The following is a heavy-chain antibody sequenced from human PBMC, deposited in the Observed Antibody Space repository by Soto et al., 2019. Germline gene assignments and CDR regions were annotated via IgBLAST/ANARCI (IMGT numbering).Heavy chain of an antibody. V-gene: IGHV3-30-3*01. CDR2: ISYDGSNK. Sequence: GGSLRLSCAASGFTFSSYAMHWVRQAPGKGLEWVAVISYDGSNKYYADSVKGRFTISRDNSKNTLYLQMNSLTAEDTAVYYCARDMQGIVVVITYYFDYWGQGTLVTVSS. CDR1: GFTFSSYA. CDR3: ARDMQGIVVVITYYFDY. D-gene: IGHD3-22*01. J-gene: IGHJ4*02.